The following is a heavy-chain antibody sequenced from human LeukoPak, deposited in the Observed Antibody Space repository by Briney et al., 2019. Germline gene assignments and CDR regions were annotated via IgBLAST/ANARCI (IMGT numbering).Heavy chain of an antibody. CDR2: IYYSGST. CDR3: ARHNFDGGYDSHWFDP. V-gene: IGHV4-59*08. J-gene: IGHJ5*02. Sequence: SETLSLTCTVSGGSISSYYWSWIRQPPGKGLEWIGYIYYSGSTNYNPSLKSRVTISVDTSKNQFSLKLSSVTAADTAVYYCARHNFDGGYDSHWFDPWGQGTLVTVSS. D-gene: IGHD5-12*01. CDR1: GGSISSYY.